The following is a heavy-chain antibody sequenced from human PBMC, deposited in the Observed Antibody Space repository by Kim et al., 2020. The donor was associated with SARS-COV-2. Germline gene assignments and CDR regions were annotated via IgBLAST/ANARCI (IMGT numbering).Heavy chain of an antibody. CDR3: ARHVGITMVRGLMGYGMDV. Sequence: GESLKISCKGSGYSFTSYWISWVRQMPGKGLEWMGRIDPSDSYTNYSPSFQGHVTISADKSISTAYLQWSSLKASDTAMYYCARHVGITMVRGLMGYGMDVWGQGTTVTVSS. CDR1: GYSFTSYW. D-gene: IGHD3-10*01. J-gene: IGHJ6*02. V-gene: IGHV5-10-1*01. CDR2: IDPSDSYT.